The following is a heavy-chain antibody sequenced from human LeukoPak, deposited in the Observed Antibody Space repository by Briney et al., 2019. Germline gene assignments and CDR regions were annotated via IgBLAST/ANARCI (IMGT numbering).Heavy chain of an antibody. CDR2: IYYSGST. CDR1: GGSISSGGYS. Sequence: SETLSLTCAVSGGSISSGGYSWSWIRQPPGKGLEWIGYIYYSGSTYYNPSLKSRVTISVDTSKNQFSLKLSSVTAADTAVYYCARGSRAFDIWGQGTMVTVSS. V-gene: IGHV4-30-4*07. J-gene: IGHJ3*02. CDR3: ARGSRAFDI.